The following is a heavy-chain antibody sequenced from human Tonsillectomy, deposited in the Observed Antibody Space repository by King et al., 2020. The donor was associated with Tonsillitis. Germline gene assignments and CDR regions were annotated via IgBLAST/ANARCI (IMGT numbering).Heavy chain of an antibody. CDR1: GGSTSSRSYY. J-gene: IGHJ4*02. CDR2: IYYSGNT. D-gene: IGHD3-16*01. V-gene: IGHV4-39*01. Sequence: LQLQESGPGLVKPSETLSLMCSVSGGSTSSRSYYWGWIRQPPGKGLEWIGSIYYSGNTYYNASLKSRVTISVDTSKNQFSLKLRSVTAADTAVYYCVRHLRESHCFDSWGQGTLVTVSS. CDR3: VRHLRESHCFDS.